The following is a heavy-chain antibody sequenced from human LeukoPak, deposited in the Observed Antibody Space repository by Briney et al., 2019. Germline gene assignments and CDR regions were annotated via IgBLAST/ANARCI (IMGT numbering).Heavy chain of an antibody. CDR2: INGNGGST. CDR1: GFTVRSNY. V-gene: IGHV3-23*01. J-gene: IGHJ6*03. Sequence: GGSLRLACAVSGFTVRSNYMNWVRQAPGKGLEWVSAINGNGGSTYYADSVKGRFTISRDNSKNTLYLQMNSLRAEDTAVYYCARGSCAITDLLDYMDVWGKGTTVTVSS. D-gene: IGHD3-16*01. CDR3: ARGSCAITDLLDYMDV.